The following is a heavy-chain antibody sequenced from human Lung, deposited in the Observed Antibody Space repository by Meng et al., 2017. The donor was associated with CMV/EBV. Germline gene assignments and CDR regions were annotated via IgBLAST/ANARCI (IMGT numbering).Heavy chain of an antibody. CDR1: GFTFSSYA. CDR2: ISYDGGNK. D-gene: IGHD3-3*01. CDR3: ARDPLSSRYYDFWSGYGGYYYYGTDV. V-gene: IGHV3-30-3*01. Sequence: SCAASGFTFSSYAMHWVRQAPGKGLEWVAVISYDGGNKYYADSVKGRFTISRDNSKNTLYLQMNSLRAEDTAVYYCARDPLSSRYYDFWSGYGGYYYYGTDVWGQGXTVTVSS. J-gene: IGHJ6*02.